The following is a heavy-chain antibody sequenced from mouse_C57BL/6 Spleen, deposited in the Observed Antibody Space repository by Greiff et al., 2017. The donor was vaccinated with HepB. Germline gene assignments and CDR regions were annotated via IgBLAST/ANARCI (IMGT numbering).Heavy chain of an antibody. CDR1: GFSLTSYG. J-gene: IGHJ3*01. Sequence: QVQLKESGPGLVQPSQSLSITCTVSGFSLTSYGVHWVRQPPGKGLEWLGVIWSGGSTDYNAAFISRLSISKDNSKSQVFFKMNSLQADDTAIYYCAKKEEYSNYVWFAYWGQGTLVTVSA. CDR3: AKKEEYSNYVWFAY. CDR2: IWSGGST. D-gene: IGHD2-5*01. V-gene: IGHV2-4*01.